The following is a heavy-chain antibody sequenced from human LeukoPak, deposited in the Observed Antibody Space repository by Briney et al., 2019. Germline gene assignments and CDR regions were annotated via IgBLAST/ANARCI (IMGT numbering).Heavy chain of an antibody. CDR1: GFTFSNYA. V-gene: IGHV3-23*01. CDR2: VSGSGDRT. CDR3: ANSRGYGSGNL. J-gene: IGHJ4*02. Sequence: GGSLRLSCAASGFTFSNYAMSWVRQAPGKGLEWISAVSGSGDRTYYAGSVKGRFTISRDNSKNIVYLRMDSLRAEDTAVYFCANSRGYGSGNLWGQGTLVTVSS. D-gene: IGHD3-10*01.